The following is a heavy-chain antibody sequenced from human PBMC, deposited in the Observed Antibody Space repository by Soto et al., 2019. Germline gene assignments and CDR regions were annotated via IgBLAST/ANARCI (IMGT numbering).Heavy chain of an antibody. CDR3: AKDSRYCSGGSCYPSGRFDY. Sequence: EVQLLESGGGLVQPGGSLRLSYAASGFTFSSYAMSWVRQAPGKGLEWVSDISGSGGSAYSADSVKGRFTISRDNYKNTLYLQMNSLRAEDTAVYYCAKDSRYCSGGSCYPSGRFDYWGQGSLVTVSS. D-gene: IGHD2-15*01. J-gene: IGHJ4*02. CDR2: ISGSGGSA. CDR1: GFTFSSYA. V-gene: IGHV3-23*01.